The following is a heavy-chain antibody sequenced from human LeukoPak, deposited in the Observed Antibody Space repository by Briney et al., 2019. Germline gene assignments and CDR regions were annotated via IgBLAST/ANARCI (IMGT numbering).Heavy chain of an antibody. CDR3: ARHQSYGSGSYYAPFDY. V-gene: IGHV4-39*01. D-gene: IGHD3-10*01. Sequence: PSETLSLTCTVPGGSVSSSSYYWGWIRQPPMKGLEWIESIYYSGSTEYNLSLKSRVTISVDTSRNQFSLKLTSVTAADTAVYYCARHQSYGSGSYYAPFDYWGQGILVTVSS. J-gene: IGHJ4*02. CDR1: GGSVSSSSYY. CDR2: IYYSGST.